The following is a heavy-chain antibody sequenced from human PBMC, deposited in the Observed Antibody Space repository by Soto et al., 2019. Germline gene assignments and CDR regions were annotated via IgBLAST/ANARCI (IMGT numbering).Heavy chain of an antibody. CDR2: ISWNGRNI. Sequence: QLVESGGDLVQPGRSLRLSCVGSAVSGLTFGDYAMHWVRQGPGKGLEWVSGISWNGRNIAYADSVKGRFTILRDKTENSLYLEMNSLRPEDTALYYCVQAHNWDYGDVSFDSWGHGTRVTVSS. CDR1: GLTFGDYA. J-gene: IGHJ5*01. CDR3: VQAHNWDYGDVSFDS. D-gene: IGHD1-7*01. V-gene: IGHV3-9*01.